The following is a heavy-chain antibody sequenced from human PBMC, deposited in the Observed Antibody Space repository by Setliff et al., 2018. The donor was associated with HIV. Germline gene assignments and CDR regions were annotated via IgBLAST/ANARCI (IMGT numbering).Heavy chain of an antibody. J-gene: IGHJ4*02. D-gene: IGHD3-22*01. CDR2: IRYDGSNK. CDR3: AKDRYYDSSGSPFDY. CDR1: GFTFSNYG. Sequence: PGGSLRLSCAAFGFTFSNYGMHWVRQAPGKGLEWVAFIRYDGSNKYYADSVKGRFTISRDNSKNTLYLQMNSLRAEDTAVYYCAKDRYYDSSGSPFDYWGQGTLVTVSS. V-gene: IGHV3-30*02.